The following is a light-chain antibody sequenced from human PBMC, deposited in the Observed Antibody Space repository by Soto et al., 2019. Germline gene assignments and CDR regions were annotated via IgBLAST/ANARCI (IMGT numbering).Light chain of an antibody. CDR1: QSVSSSY. CDR2: GAS. Sequence: EIVLTQSPGTLSLSPGERATLSCRASQSVSSSYLAWYQQKPGQAPRLLIYGASSRATGIPDRFSGSGSGTDFTLTISRLEPEDFAVYYCQQYNGWPLITFGQGTRLEIK. CDR3: QQYNGWPLIT. J-gene: IGKJ5*01. V-gene: IGKV3-20*01.